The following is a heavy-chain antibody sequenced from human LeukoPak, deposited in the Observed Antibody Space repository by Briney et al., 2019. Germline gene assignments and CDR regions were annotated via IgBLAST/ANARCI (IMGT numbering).Heavy chain of an antibody. CDR1: GYTFTGYY. CDR2: MNPYSNST. J-gene: IGHJ6*02. V-gene: IGHV1-8*02. Sequence: GASVKVSCKASGYTFTGYYMHWVRQASGQGLECMGWMNPYSNSTDSAQKFQGRLTMTSDISISTAYMELSSLRPEDTAVYFCARAKGKAGRYGMDVWGQGTTVIVSS. CDR3: ARAKGKAGRYGMDV.